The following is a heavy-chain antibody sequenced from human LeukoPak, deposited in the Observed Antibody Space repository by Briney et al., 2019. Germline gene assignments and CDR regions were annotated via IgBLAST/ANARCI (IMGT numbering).Heavy chain of an antibody. V-gene: IGHV1-69*13. CDR3: AKQYGSGSYSAFDI. CDR1: GGTFSSYA. CDR2: IIPIFGTA. D-gene: IGHD3-10*01. Sequence: SVKVSCKASGGTFSSYAISWVRQAPGQGLEWMGGIIPIFGTANYAQKFQGRVTITADESTSTAYMELSSLRSEDTAVYYCAKQYGSGSYSAFDIWGQGTMVTVSS. J-gene: IGHJ3*02.